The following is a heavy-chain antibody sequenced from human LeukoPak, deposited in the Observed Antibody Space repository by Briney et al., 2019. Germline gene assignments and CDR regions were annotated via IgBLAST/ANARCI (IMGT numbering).Heavy chain of an antibody. Sequence: ASVRVSCKASGYIFTSYVLHWVRQAPGQGLEWMGWISAYNGNTNYAQKLQGRVTMTTDTSTSTAYMELRSLRSDDTAVYYCARVYDPLSYSSGWYAFYFDYWGQGTLVTVSS. CDR3: ARVYDPLSYSSGWYAFYFDY. CDR2: ISAYNGNT. J-gene: IGHJ4*02. D-gene: IGHD6-19*01. V-gene: IGHV1-18*01. CDR1: GYIFTSYV.